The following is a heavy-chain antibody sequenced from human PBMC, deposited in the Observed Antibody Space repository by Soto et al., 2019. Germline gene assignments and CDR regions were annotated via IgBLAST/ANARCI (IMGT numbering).Heavy chain of an antibody. CDR1: GEYFSANY. CDR2: INHAGTT. J-gene: IGHJ5*02. CDR3: ATGGLFSS. Sequence: QVQLQQWGAGLLKPSETLSLTCDISGEYFSANYWSWIRQTPGKGLEWLGEINHAGTTYYNPSVEDRIIISADASKNQFSLKLTSVTAMDTAVYYCATGGLFSSWGQGTLVTVSS. V-gene: IGHV4-34*01. D-gene: IGHD3-3*01.